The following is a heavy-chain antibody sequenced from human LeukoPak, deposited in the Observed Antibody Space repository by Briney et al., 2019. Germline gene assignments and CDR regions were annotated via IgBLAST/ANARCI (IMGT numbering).Heavy chain of an antibody. D-gene: IGHD6-19*01. Sequence: GGSLRLSCAASGITFSNAWMNWVRQAPGKGLEWVGRIKSNTGGGTTDYAAPVKGRFTISRDDSKDTLYLQMNSLKTEDTALYYCTTYSNGWYAYWGQGTLVTVSS. V-gene: IGHV3-15*01. J-gene: IGHJ4*02. CDR2: IKSNTGGGTT. CDR3: TTYSNGWYAY. CDR1: GITFSNAW.